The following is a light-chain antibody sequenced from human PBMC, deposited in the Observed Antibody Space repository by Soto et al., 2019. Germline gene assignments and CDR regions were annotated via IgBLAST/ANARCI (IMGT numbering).Light chain of an antibody. CDR2: DAS. CDR3: SSYTSSGTLVA. J-gene: IGLJ3*02. Sequence: QSALTQPASVSGDPGQSITISCTGSSSDVGDYKYVSWYQQHPGKAPKLMIYDASNRPSGVSNRFSGSKSGNTASLTISGLRAEDEADYYCSSYTSSGTLVAFGGGTKVTVL. CDR1: SSDVGDYKY. V-gene: IGLV2-14*03.